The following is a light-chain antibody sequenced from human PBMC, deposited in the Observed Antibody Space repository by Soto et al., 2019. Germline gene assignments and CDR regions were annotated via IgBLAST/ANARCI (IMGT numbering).Light chain of an antibody. Sequence: EIVLTQSPATLSLSPGERATLSCRASQSVSSYLAWYQQKPGQAPRLLIYDASNRATGIPARFSGSGSGTDFTLTISSPEPEDFAVYYCQQRSNWPWTFGQGTKVDI. CDR1: QSVSSY. CDR2: DAS. CDR3: QQRSNWPWT. J-gene: IGKJ1*01. V-gene: IGKV3-11*01.